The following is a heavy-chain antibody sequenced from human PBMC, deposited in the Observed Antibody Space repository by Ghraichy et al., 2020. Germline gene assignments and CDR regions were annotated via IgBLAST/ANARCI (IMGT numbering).Heavy chain of an antibody. V-gene: IGHV4-34*01. D-gene: IGHD3-10*01. J-gene: IGHJ3*02. Sequence: SETLSLTCAVYGGSFSGYYWSWIRQPPGKGLEWIGEINHSGSTNYNPSLKSRVTISVDTSKNQFSLKLSSVTAADTAVYYCARLSTTLNYYGSGPHPYDAFDIWGQGTMVTVSS. CDR1: GGSFSGYY. CDR3: ARLSTTLNYYGSGPHPYDAFDI. CDR2: INHSGST.